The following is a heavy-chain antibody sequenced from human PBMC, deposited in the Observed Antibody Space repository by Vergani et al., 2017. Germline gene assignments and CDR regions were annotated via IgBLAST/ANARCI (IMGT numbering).Heavy chain of an antibody. V-gene: IGHV3-9*02. CDR1: GFTSAGYA. CDR2: ISWNSNSK. J-gene: IGHJ5*02. CDR3: AKXFGTSSGGGWFDP. Sequence: EVQLEESGGGLVLPGRSLGLSCVASGFTSAGYAMHWVRQAPGKGLEWVSGISWNSNSKGYADSVKGRFTISRDNAKNSLYLQMNSLRAEDTALYYCAKXFGTSSGGGWFDPWGQGTLVTVSP. D-gene: IGHD6-6*01.